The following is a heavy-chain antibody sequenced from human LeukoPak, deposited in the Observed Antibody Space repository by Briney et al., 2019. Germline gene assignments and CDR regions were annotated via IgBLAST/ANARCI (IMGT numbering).Heavy chain of an antibody. V-gene: IGHV3-53*01. J-gene: IGHJ5*02. CDR2: IYSGVST. Sequence: GGSLRLSCAASGFTLSSNYMSWVRQAPGKGLEWVSIIYSGVSTFYAASVKGRFTISRDNSKNTLYLQMNSLRAEDTAVYYCARGVYGESSWFDHWGQGTLVTVSS. D-gene: IGHD2/OR15-2a*01. CDR1: GFTLSSNY. CDR3: ARGVYGESSWFDH.